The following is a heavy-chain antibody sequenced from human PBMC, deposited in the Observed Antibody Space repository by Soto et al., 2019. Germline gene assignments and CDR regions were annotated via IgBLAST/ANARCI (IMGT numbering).Heavy chain of an antibody. Sequence: QVQLVQSGAAVKKPGSSVKVSCKASGGTFSSYAISWVRQAPGQGLEWMGGIIPIFGTANYAQKFQGRVTITADESTSTAYMELSSLRSEDTAVYYCARKGSGYSSGWYVYWGQGTLVTVSS. CDR1: GGTFSSYA. J-gene: IGHJ4*02. CDR2: IIPIFGTA. CDR3: ARKGSGYSSGWYVY. V-gene: IGHV1-69*12. D-gene: IGHD6-19*01.